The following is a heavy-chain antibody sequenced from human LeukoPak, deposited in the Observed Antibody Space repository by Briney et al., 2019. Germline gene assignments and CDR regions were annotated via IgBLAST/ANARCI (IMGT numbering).Heavy chain of an antibody. CDR1: GGSISSGGYY. CDR2: IYYSGST. J-gene: IGHJ4*02. Sequence: SETLSLTCTVSGGSISSGGYYWSWIRQHPGKGLEWIGYIYYSGSTYYNPSLKSRVTISVDTSKNQFSLKLSSVTAADTAVYYCARLRDGRWLLEYWGQGTLVTVSS. V-gene: IGHV4-31*03. CDR3: ARLRDGRWLLEY. D-gene: IGHD5-24*01.